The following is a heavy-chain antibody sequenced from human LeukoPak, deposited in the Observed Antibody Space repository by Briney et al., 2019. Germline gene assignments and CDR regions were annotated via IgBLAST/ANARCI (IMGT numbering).Heavy chain of an antibody. J-gene: IGHJ6*03. CDR3: ARGRPPGYSGGSTYYYYYMDV. CDR1: GFTFSSYE. V-gene: IGHV3-7*01. D-gene: IGHD2-15*01. Sequence: GGSLRLSCAASGFTFSSYEMNWVRQAPGKGLEWVANIKQDGSEKYYVDSVKGRFTISRDNAKNSLYLQMNSLRAEDTAVYYCARGRPPGYSGGSTYYYYYMDVWGKGTTVTVSS. CDR2: IKQDGSEK.